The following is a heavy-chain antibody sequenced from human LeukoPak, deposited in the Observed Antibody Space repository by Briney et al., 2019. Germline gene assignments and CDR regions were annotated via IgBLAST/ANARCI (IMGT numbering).Heavy chain of an antibody. D-gene: IGHD3-22*01. Sequence: GGSLRLSCEASGFTFSRYWMHWVRQAPGKGLVWVSRIKSDGKTNYADSVKDRFTISRDNAKNTVSLQMDSLRAEDTGVYYCARAPSEVGGYYPEYFRHWGQGTLVTVSS. CDR2: IKSDGKT. J-gene: IGHJ1*01. CDR1: GFTFSRYW. CDR3: ARAPSEVGGYYPEYFRH. V-gene: IGHV3-74*01.